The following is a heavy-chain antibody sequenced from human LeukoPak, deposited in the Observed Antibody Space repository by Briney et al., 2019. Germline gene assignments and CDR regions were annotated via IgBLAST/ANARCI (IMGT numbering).Heavy chain of an antibody. V-gene: IGHV4-59*01. J-gene: IGHJ4*02. CDR2: IYYSGST. D-gene: IGHD4-17*01. Sequence: SETLSLTCTVSGGSISSYYWSWIRQPPGKGLEWIGYIYYSGSTSYNPSLKSRVSISVDTSKNQFSLRLSSVTAADTAVYYCARTTVTTWRYYFNYWGQGTLVTVSS. CDR1: GGSISSYY. CDR3: ARTTVTTWRYYFNY.